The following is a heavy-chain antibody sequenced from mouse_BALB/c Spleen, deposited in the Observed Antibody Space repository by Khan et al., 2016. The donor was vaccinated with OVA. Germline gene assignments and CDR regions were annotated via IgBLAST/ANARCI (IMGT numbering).Heavy chain of an antibody. CDR3: APTPSGSSYDYAMDY. V-gene: IGHV14-3*02. D-gene: IGHD1-1*01. CDR2: IDPANGNT. Sequence: EVKLLESGAELVKPGASVKLSCTTSGFNFKDSYIHWVKQRPEQGLEWIGRIDPANGNTKYDPNFQGTAALTTDTSSNTAYLQLSSLTSEDTAVYYSAPTPSGSSYDYAMDYWGQGTTVTVSS. CDR1: GFNFKDSY. J-gene: IGHJ4*01.